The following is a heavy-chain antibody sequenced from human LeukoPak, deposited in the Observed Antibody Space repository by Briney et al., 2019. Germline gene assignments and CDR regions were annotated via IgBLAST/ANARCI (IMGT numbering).Heavy chain of an antibody. J-gene: IGHJ6*02. CDR3: AKGSRGSSSWYSPYFYYYGMDV. CDR1: GFTFSSYW. CDR2: INSDGSST. Sequence: PGGSLRLSCAASGFTFSSYWMHWVRQAPGKGLVWVSRINSDGSSTSYADSVKGRFTISRDNAKNTLYLQMNSLRAEDTAVYFCAKGSRGSSSWYSPYFYYYGMDVWGQGTTVTVSS. V-gene: IGHV3-74*01. D-gene: IGHD6-13*01.